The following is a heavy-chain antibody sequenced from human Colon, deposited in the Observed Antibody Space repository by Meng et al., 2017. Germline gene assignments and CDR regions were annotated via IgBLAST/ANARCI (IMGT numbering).Heavy chain of an antibody. CDR3: ARGRGSYSSIDF. D-gene: IGHD1-26*01. CDR1: GGSVSSPSYS. V-gene: IGHV4-61*03. CDR2: VHYTGSA. J-gene: IGHJ4*02. Sequence: QGQLQGSGPRLVRPSETLSLTCTLAGGSVSSPSYSWSWIRQTPGKGLEWIGYVHYTGSANYNPYLKSRVTISVDTSKNNFSLNLTSVTAADTAVYYCARGRGSYSSIDFWGQGTLVTVSS.